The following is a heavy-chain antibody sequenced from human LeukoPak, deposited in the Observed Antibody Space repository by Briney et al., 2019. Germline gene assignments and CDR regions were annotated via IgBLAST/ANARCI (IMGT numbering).Heavy chain of an antibody. CDR1: GYTFTGYY. CDR2: IIPIFGTA. J-gene: IGHJ3*02. V-gene: IGHV1-69*13. D-gene: IGHD6-6*01. CDR3: ARDRSSIAAAHDAFDI. Sequence: ASVKVSCKASGYTFTGYYMHWVRQAPGQGLEWMGGIIPIFGTANYAQKFQGRVTITADESTSTAYMELSSLRSEDTAVYYCARDRSSIAAAHDAFDIWGQGTMVTVSS.